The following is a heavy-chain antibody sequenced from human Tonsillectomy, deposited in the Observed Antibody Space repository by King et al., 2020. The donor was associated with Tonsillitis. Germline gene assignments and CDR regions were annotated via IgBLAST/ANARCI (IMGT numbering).Heavy chain of an antibody. V-gene: IGHV3-30*02. Sequence: QLVQSGGGVVQPGGSLRLSCTASGFTFNAYGMNWVRQAPGKGLEWVAFIRYDGTTRYYADSVKGRFTISRDNSKNTLYLQMNSLRAEDTAVYYCAKPLGGHWGGIFDYWGQGTLVTVSS. CDR1: GFTFNAYG. J-gene: IGHJ4*02. D-gene: IGHD2-21*01. CDR2: IRYDGTTR. CDR3: AKPLGGHWGGIFDY.